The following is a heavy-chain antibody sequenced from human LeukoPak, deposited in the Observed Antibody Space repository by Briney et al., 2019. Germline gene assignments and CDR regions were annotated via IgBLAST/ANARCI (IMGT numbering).Heavy chain of an antibody. V-gene: IGHV4-4*09. Sequence: SETLSLTCTVSGVSISSYYCSWIRQPPGKGLEWIGYISTSGSTDYSPSLKSRVTISVNRSKNQCSLNLSSVTAADTAVYYCARHDEGSGWYRSYIDLWGRGTLVIVSS. J-gene: IGHJ2*01. CDR3: ARHDEGSGWYRSYIDL. D-gene: IGHD6-19*01. CDR1: GVSISSYY. CDR2: ISTSGST.